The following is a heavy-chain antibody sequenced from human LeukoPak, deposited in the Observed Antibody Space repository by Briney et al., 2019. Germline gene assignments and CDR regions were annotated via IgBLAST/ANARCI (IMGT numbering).Heavy chain of an antibody. D-gene: IGHD2-15*01. CDR3: ARGSVVVGATLFDY. Sequence: PSQTLSLTCAVSGDSISSENFSWSWIRQPPGKGLEWIGYIHYSGSTDYNPSLKSRVTISVDTSKNQLSLKLSSVTAADTAVYYCARGSVVVGATLFDYWGQGTLVTVSS. CDR2: IHYSGST. J-gene: IGHJ4*02. V-gene: IGHV4-31*11. CDR1: GDSISSENFS.